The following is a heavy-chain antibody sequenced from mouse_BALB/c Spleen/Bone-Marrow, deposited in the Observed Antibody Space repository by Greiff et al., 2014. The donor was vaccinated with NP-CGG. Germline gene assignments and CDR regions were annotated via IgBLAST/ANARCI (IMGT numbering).Heavy chain of an antibody. Sequence: VQLQQSGAELAKPGASAKMSCKASGYTFTSYWMHWVEQRPGQGLEWIGYINPSTGNTDYNQKFNDKATLTADKSSSTAYMQLSSLTSKDSAVYYCARGNPLYAMDYWGQGTSVTVSS. CDR3: ARGNPLYAMDY. J-gene: IGHJ4*01. CDR2: INPSTGNT. CDR1: GYTFTSYW. V-gene: IGHV1-7*01. D-gene: IGHD2-1*01.